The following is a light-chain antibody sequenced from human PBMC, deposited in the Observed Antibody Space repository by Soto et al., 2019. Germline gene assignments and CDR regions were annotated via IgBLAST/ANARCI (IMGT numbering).Light chain of an antibody. CDR3: QHYNDWPPTWT. CDR2: RAS. V-gene: IGKV3-15*01. CDR1: QSVSSK. Sequence: EIVMTQFPATLSVSPGERVTLSCRASQSVSSKLAWYQQKPGQAPRALIYRASTRATGIPARFSGSGSGTEFTLTISSLQSEDFAVYYCQHYNDWPPTWTFGQGTKVEIK. J-gene: IGKJ1*01.